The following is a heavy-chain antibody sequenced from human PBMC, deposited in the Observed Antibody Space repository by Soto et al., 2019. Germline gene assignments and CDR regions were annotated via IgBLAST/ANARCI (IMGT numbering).Heavy chain of an antibody. CDR2: IIPIFGTA. Sequence: GASVKVSCKASGGTFSSYAISRVRQAPGQGLEWMGGIIPIFGTANYAQKFQGRVTITADESTSTAYMELSSLRSEDTAVYYCAREPLEGQVYAIHWFDPWGQGTLVTVSS. CDR3: AREPLEGQVYAIHWFDP. V-gene: IGHV1-69*13. D-gene: IGHD2-8*01. J-gene: IGHJ5*02. CDR1: GGTFSSYA.